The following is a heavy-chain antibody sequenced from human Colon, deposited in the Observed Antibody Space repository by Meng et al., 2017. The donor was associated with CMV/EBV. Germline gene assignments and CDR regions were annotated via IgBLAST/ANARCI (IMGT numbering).Heavy chain of an antibody. J-gene: IGHJ6*02. V-gene: IGHV3-23*01. CDR3: AKTGSSSYYSSYYYYSMDV. D-gene: IGHD6-13*01. CDR2: ISATGGNT. Sequence: GESLKISCVDSGFTFSSYAMSWVRQAPGKGLERVAIISATGGNTYHADSVKGRFTISRDNSKNTLYLQMNSLRAEDTAIYYCAKTGSSSYYSSYYYYSMDVWGQGATVTVSS. CDR1: GFTFSSYA.